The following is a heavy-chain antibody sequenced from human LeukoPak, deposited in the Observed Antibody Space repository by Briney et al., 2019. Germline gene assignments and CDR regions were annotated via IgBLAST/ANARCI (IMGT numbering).Heavy chain of an antibody. J-gene: IGHJ4*02. CDR3: TRKPYSGCYSKFEY. V-gene: IGHV3-49*04. Sequence: GGSLRLSCTTSGFAFGDFAMSWVRQAPGKGLEWVGFIGIGVYGGTTEYAASVKGRFTISRDDSKGVAYLQLNSLRSEDTAVYYCTRKPYSGCYSKFEYWGQGTLVTVSS. CDR1: GFAFGDFA. CDR2: IGIGVYGGTT. D-gene: IGHD2-15*01.